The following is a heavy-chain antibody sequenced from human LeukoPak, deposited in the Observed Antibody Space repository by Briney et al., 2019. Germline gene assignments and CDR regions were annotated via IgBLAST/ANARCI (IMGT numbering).Heavy chain of an antibody. D-gene: IGHD3-10*01. Sequence: GASVKVSCKASGYTFTGYYMHWVRQAPGQGLEWMGWINPNSGGTNYAQRFQGRVTMTRDTSISTAYMEMSRLRPDDTAVYYCARVPELQWFGDLLGNWFDPWGQGTLVTVSS. J-gene: IGHJ5*02. V-gene: IGHV1-2*02. CDR3: ARVPELQWFGDLLGNWFDP. CDR1: GYTFTGYY. CDR2: INPNSGGT.